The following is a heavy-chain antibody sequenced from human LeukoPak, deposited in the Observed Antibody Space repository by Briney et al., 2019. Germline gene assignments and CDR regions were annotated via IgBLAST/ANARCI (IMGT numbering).Heavy chain of an antibody. D-gene: IGHD6-13*01. V-gene: IGHV3-23*01. CDR1: GXTFSNYA. CDR2: ISGSGGST. CDR3: VRGSNGFDY. Sequence: PGGSLRLSCAASGXTFSNYAMSWARQAPGKGLEWVSAISGSGGSTYYADSVKGRFTISRDNAKNTLYLQMNSLRAEDTAVYYCVRGSNGFDYWGQGTLVTVSA. J-gene: IGHJ4*02.